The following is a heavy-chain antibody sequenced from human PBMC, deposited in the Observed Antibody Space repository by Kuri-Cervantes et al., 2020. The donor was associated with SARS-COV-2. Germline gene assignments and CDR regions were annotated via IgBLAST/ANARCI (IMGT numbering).Heavy chain of an antibody. Sequence: GESLMIYCKGSGYSFTSYCISWVRQMPGKGLEWMGRIDPSDSYTNYSPSLKGHVTISADKSISIAYLQWSSLKVSDTAMYYCARSWSSPGIAVAGVYWYFDLWGRGTLVTVSS. CDR3: ARSWSSPGIAVAGVYWYFDL. D-gene: IGHD6-19*01. J-gene: IGHJ2*01. CDR1: GYSFTSYC. V-gene: IGHV5-10-1*01. CDR2: IDPSDSYT.